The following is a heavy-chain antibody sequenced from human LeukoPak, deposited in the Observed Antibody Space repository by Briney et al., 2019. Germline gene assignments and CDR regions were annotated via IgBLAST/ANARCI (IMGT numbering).Heavy chain of an antibody. J-gene: IGHJ4*02. CDR3: AKEGGNLGTRLLGLDY. D-gene: IGHD1-7*01. CDR2: ISYDGSNK. Sequence: PGGSLRLSCAASGFTFSSYGMHWVRQAPGKGLEWVAVISYDGSNKYYADSVKGRFTISRDNSKNTLYLQMNSLRAEDTAVYYCAKEGGNLGTRLLGLDYWGQGTLVTVSS. V-gene: IGHV3-30*18. CDR1: GFTFSSYG.